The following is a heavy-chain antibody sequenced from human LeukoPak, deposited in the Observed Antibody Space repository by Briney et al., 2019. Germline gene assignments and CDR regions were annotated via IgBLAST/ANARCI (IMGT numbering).Heavy chain of an antibody. Sequence: ASVKVSCKVSGYTLTELSMHWVRQAPGKGLEWMGGFDPEDGETIYAQKFQGRVTMTEDTSTDTAYMEVRSLRNDDTAIYYCARAVRIVGTNPLLGPFEYYFDYWGQGTRVTVSS. V-gene: IGHV1-24*01. CDR1: GYTLTELS. D-gene: IGHD1-26*01. CDR3: ARAVRIVGTNPLLGPFEYYFDY. J-gene: IGHJ4*02. CDR2: FDPEDGET.